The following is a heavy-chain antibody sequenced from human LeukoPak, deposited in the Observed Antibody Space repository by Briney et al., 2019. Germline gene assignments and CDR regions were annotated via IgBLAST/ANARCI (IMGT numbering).Heavy chain of an antibody. J-gene: IGHJ3*01. V-gene: IGHV6-1*01. CDR2: TYYRSKWNN. CDR3: ARGRYSGFDL. Sequence: SQTPSLTCAISGDSVSTNSVAWNWIRQSPSRGLEWLGRTYYRSKWNNDYAVSVKSRITINPDTSKNQFSLQLNSVTPDDTALYYCARGRYSGFDLWGQGTMVPVSS. D-gene: IGHD2-15*01. CDR1: GDSVSTNSVA.